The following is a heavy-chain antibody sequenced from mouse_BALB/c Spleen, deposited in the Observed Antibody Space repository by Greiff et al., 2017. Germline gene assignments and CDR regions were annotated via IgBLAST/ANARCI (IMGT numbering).Heavy chain of an antibody. CDR3: ARGGGGNYVYYYAMDY. CDR1: GFTFSSYA. CDR2: ISSGGSYT. D-gene: IGHD2-1*01. Sequence: EVKLVESGGGLVKPGGSLKLSCAASGFTFSSYAMSWVRQSPEKRLEWVAEISSGGSYTYYPDTVTGRFTISRDNAKNTLYLEMSSLRSEDTAMYYGARGGGGNYVYYYAMDYWGQGTSVTVSS. J-gene: IGHJ4*01. V-gene: IGHV5-9-4*01.